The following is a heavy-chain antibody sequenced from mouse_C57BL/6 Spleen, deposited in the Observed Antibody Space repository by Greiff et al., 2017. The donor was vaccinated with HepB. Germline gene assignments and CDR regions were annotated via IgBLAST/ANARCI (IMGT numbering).Heavy chain of an antibody. V-gene: IGHV5-17*01. CDR2: ISSGSSTI. D-gene: IGHD2-10*01. CDR3: ARGGTLLFYALDY. CDR1: GFTFSDYG. Sequence: EVKLVESGGGLVKPGGSLKLSCAASGFTFSDYGMHWVRQAPEKGLEWVAYISSGSSTIYYADTVKGRITISRDNAKNTLFLQMTSLRSEDTAMYYCARGGTLLFYALDYWGQGTSVTVSS. J-gene: IGHJ4*01.